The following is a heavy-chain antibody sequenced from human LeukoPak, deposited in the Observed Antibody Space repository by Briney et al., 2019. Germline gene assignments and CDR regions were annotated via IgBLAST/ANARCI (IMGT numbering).Heavy chain of an antibody. J-gene: IGHJ4*02. CDR2: INHSGST. Sequence: PSETLSLTCTVSGGSISSGSYYWSWIRQPPGKGLEWIGEINHSGSTNYNPSLKSRVTISVDTSKIQFSLKLSSVTAADTAVYYCARTDYREWGQGTLVTVSS. V-gene: IGHV4-39*07. CDR1: GGSISSGSYY. CDR3: ARTDYRE. D-gene: IGHD4-11*01.